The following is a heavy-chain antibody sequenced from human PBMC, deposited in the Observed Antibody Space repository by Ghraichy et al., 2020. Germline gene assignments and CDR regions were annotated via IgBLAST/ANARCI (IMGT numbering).Heavy chain of an antibody. CDR2: ISSSSSTT. CDR3: AREIFGVDVAFDI. J-gene: IGHJ3*02. CDR1: GFTFSIYS. V-gene: IGHV3-48*02. D-gene: IGHD3-3*01. Sequence: LSLTCAASGFTFSIYSMNWVRQAPGKGLEWVSYISSSSSTTYYADSVKGRFTISRDNAKNSLFLQMNSLRDEDTAVYYCAREIFGVDVAFDIWGQGTTVTVSS.